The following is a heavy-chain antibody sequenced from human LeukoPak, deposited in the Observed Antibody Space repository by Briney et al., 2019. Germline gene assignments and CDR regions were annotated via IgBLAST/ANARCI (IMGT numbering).Heavy chain of an antibody. Sequence: PGRPLRPSLAAPGFTFRSYLMHWVRQAPGKGLGGGAVLSYDGSNKYYANSVKGRFTISREHSKNPLYLQMNRLRAGDTAVYSCARPYSSSWYLDYWRQGTLVTVSS. CDR3: ARPYSSSWYLDY. CDR2: LSYDGSNK. CDR1: GFTFRSYL. V-gene: IGHV3-30*04. J-gene: IGHJ4*02. D-gene: IGHD6-13*01.